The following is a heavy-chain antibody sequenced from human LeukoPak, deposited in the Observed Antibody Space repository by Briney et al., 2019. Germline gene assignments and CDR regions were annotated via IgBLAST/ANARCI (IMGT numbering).Heavy chain of an antibody. Sequence: GGSLRLSCAASGFTFNTYAMNWVRQAPGKGLEWVSSVGGSAGSTYYADSVKGRFAISRDFSKSTLYLQMNSLRAEDTAVYYCAKGRLEPRDWGQGTLVTVSS. V-gene: IGHV3-23*01. D-gene: IGHD1-1*01. CDR2: VGGSAGST. CDR3: AKGRLEPRD. J-gene: IGHJ4*02. CDR1: GFTFNTYA.